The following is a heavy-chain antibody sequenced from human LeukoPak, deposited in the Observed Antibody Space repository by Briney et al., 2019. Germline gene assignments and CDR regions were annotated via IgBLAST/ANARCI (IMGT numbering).Heavy chain of an antibody. CDR1: GYTFTSYG. Sequence: ASVKVSCKASGYTFTSYGISWVRQAPGQGLEWMGWINPNSGGTNYAQKFQGRVTMTRDTSISTAYMELSRLRSDDTAVYYCARCVVRVSDAFDIWGQGTMVTVSS. J-gene: IGHJ3*02. CDR2: INPNSGGT. CDR3: ARCVVRVSDAFDI. D-gene: IGHD2-21*01. V-gene: IGHV1-2*02.